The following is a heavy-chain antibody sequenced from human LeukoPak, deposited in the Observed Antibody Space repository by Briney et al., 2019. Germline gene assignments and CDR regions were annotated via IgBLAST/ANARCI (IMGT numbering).Heavy chain of an antibody. CDR2: INQDGSKK. CDR1: RFSFSDDW. Sequence: GGSLRLSCAASRFSFSDDWMCWVRQAPGKGLQWVANINQDGSKKYYADSLKGRFTISRDNAKNSLYLQMSSLRAEDTAVYYCARDHAYRADYWGQGTLVAVSS. V-gene: IGHV3-7*01. D-gene: IGHD2-2*01. CDR3: ARDHAYRADY. J-gene: IGHJ4*02.